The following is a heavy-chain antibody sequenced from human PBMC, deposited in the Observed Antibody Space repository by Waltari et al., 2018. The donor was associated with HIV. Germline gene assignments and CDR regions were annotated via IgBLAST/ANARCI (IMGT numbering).Heavy chain of an antibody. CDR1: GFTFSSYW. J-gene: IGHJ5*02. Sequence: EVQLVESGGGLVQPGGSLRLSCVASGFTFSSYWMSWVRQAPGKGLEWVANINQEGSEKYYVDSVKGRFTISRDNAKNSLYLQMNSLRAEDTAVYYCASGGRGFRSNWRTTWGQGTLVTVSS. CDR2: INQEGSEK. V-gene: IGHV3-7*01. CDR3: ASGGRGFRSNWRTT. D-gene: IGHD6-13*01.